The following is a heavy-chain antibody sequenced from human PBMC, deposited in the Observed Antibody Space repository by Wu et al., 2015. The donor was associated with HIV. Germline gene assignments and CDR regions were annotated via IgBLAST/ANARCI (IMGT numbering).Heavy chain of an antibody. CDR1: GGTFSSYA. J-gene: IGHJ3*01. D-gene: IGHD6-13*01. V-gene: IGHV1-69*05. CDR3: ARAPGLSSSWYVPADAFDV. Sequence: QVQLVQSGAEVKKPGSSVKVSCKASGGTFSSYAISWVRQAPGQGLEWMGGIIPIFGTANYAQKFQGRVTITTDESTSTAYMELSGLRSEDTAVYYCARAPGLSSSWYVPADAFDVWGQGTMVTVSS. CDR2: IIPIFGTA.